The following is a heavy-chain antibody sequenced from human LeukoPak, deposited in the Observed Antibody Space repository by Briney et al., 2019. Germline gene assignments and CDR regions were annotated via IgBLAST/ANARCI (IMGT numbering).Heavy chain of an antibody. Sequence: GASVKVSCKVSGYTLTELSMHWVRQAPGKGLEWMGWISAYNGNTNYAQKLQGRVTMTTDTSTSTAYMELRSLRSDDTAVYYCARNSGSYYGAFDYWGQGTLVTVSS. D-gene: IGHD1-26*01. CDR3: ARNSGSYYGAFDY. J-gene: IGHJ4*02. V-gene: IGHV1-18*01. CDR2: ISAYNGNT. CDR1: GYTLTELS.